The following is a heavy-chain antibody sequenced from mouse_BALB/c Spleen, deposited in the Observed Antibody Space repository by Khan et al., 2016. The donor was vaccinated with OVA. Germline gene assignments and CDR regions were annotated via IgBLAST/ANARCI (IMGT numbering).Heavy chain of an antibody. CDR1: GYSITSGYA. CDR3: ARGNYYGYYFAY. D-gene: IGHD1-1*01. Sequence: DVKLQESGPGLVKPSQSLSLTCTVTGYSITSGYAWNWIRQFPGNKLEWMGYISYSGVTSYTPSLKSRISITRDTSKNQFFLQLNSVTTEDTATXYCARGNYYGYYFAYWGQGTTLTVAS. V-gene: IGHV3-2*02. CDR2: ISYSGVT. J-gene: IGHJ2*01.